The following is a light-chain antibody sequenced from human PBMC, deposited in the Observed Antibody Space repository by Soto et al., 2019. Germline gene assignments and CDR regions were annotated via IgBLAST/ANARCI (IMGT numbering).Light chain of an antibody. CDR1: QGIINY. CDR3: QHYNFSRG. CDR2: AAS. V-gene: IGKV1-16*02. J-gene: IGKJ5*01. Sequence: DIQMTQSPSSLSASVGDRVTITCRASQGIINYLPWFQQKPGKAPKSLIYAASSLQSGVPSKFSGSGSGTDFIITISRLPPEDVATYYYQHYNFSRGFGQGTRLEIK.